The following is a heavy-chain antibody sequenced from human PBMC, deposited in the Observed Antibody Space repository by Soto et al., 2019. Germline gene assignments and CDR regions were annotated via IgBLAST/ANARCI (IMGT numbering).Heavy chain of an antibody. Sequence: SETLALTCAVYGGSFSGYYWSWIRQPPGKGLEWIGEINHSGSTNYNPSLKSRVTISVDTSKNQFSLKLSSVTAADTAVYYCARVEDYYYYLDVWGKGTTVTVSS. CDR2: INHSGST. V-gene: IGHV4-34*01. J-gene: IGHJ6*03. CDR1: GGSFSGYY. CDR3: ARVEDYYYYLDV.